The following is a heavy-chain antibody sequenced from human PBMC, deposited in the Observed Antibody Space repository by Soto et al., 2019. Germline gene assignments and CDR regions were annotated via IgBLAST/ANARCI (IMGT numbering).Heavy chain of an antibody. CDR3: AKSVASDGYPIIYYYYGMDV. CDR2: ISGSGGST. CDR1: GFTFSSYA. Sequence: GGSLRLSCAASGFTFSSYAMSWVRQAPGKGLEWVSAISGSGGSTYYADSVKGRFTISRDNSKNTLYLQMNSLRAEDTAVYYCAKSVASDGYPIIYYYYGMDVWGQGTTVTVSS. V-gene: IGHV3-23*01. D-gene: IGHD5-18*01. J-gene: IGHJ6*02.